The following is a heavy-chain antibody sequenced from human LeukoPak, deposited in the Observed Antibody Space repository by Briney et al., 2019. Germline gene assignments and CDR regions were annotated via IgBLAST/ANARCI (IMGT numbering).Heavy chain of an antibody. Sequence: GGSLRLSCAASGFTVSSNYMSWVRQAPGKGLEWVAVISYDGSNKYYADSVKGRFTISRDNSKNTLYLQMNSLRAEDTAVYYCARGAHTAGTTMDVWGKGTTVTVSS. J-gene: IGHJ6*04. D-gene: IGHD1-1*01. CDR1: GFTVSSNY. CDR2: ISYDGSNK. V-gene: IGHV3-30*03. CDR3: ARGAHTAGTTMDV.